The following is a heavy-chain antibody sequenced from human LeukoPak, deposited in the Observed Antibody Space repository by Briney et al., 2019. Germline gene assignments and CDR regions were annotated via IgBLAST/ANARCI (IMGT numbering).Heavy chain of an antibody. D-gene: IGHD3-22*01. J-gene: IGHJ4*02. V-gene: IGHV3-48*01. CDR1: GFTFSSYN. CDR3: ARVRRDSSGYRFDY. Sequence: GGSLRLSCAASGFTFSSYNMNWVRQAPGKGLEWVSYISRSSSTKYYADSVKGRFTISRDNAKNSLYLQMNSLRAEDTAVYYCARVRRDSSGYRFDYWGQGTLVTVSS. CDR2: ISRSSSTK.